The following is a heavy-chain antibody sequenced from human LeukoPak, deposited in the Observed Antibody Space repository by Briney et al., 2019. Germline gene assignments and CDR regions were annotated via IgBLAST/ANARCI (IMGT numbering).Heavy chain of an antibody. Sequence: PGGSLRLSCAASGFTFSSYGMHWVRQAPGKGLEWVAVISYDGSNKYYADSVKGRFTISRDNSKNTLYLQMNSLRAEDTALYYCAKGGYCSGGSCYDDYWGQGTLVTVSS. D-gene: IGHD2-15*01. CDR1: GFTFSSYG. CDR3: AKGGYCSGGSCYDDY. J-gene: IGHJ4*02. CDR2: ISYDGSNK. V-gene: IGHV3-30*18.